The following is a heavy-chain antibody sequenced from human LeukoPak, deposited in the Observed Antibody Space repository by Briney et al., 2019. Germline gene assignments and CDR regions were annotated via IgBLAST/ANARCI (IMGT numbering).Heavy chain of an antibody. D-gene: IGHD5-12*01. CDR2: ISYDGSNK. J-gene: IGHJ6*02. CDR1: GFTFSSYA. CDR3: ARAYSGYYGMDV. V-gene: IGHV3-30-3*01. Sequence: PGGSLRLSCAASGFTFSSYAMHWVRQAPGKGLEWVAVISYDGSNKYYADSVKGRFTISRDNAKNSLYLQMNSLRAEDTAVYYCARAYSGYYGMDVWGQGTTVTVSS.